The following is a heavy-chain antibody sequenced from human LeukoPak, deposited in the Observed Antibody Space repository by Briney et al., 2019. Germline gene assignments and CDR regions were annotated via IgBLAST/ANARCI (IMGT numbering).Heavy chain of an antibody. CDR3: ARVWYYDSSGYYPH. CDR2: INPNSGGT. CDR1: GYTFTGYY. J-gene: IGHJ4*02. Sequence: ASVKVSCKASGYTFTGYYMHWVRQAPGQGLKWMGWINPNSGGTNYAQKFQGRVTMTRDTSISTAYMELSRLRSDDTAVYYCARVWYYDSSGYYPHWGQGTLVTVSS. V-gene: IGHV1-2*02. D-gene: IGHD3-22*01.